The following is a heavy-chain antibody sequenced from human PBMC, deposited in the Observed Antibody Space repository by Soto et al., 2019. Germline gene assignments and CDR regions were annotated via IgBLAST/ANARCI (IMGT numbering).Heavy chain of an antibody. D-gene: IGHD6-19*01. CDR1: GASFRTYA. CDR3: AAERITVAGSVYYFDF. CDR2: INVPFGTA. J-gene: IGHJ4*02. Sequence: QVQLVQSGAEVKRPGSSVKVSCQASGASFRTYAVTWVRQAPGQGLEWMGGINVPFGTANYAQQFQGRVTITADDSTSTAYLDLRSLRSEDAAVYYCAAERITVAGSVYYFDFWGQGTPVTVSS. V-gene: IGHV1-69*01.